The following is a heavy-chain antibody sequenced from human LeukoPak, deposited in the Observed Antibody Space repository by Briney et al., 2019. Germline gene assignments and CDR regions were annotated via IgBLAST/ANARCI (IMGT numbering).Heavy chain of an antibody. V-gene: IGHV3-15*01. D-gene: IGHD3-10*01. Sequence: GGSLRLSCVASGFTFNNVWMSWVRQAPGKGLEWVGRIKSKTDGGTTDYAAPVKGRFTISRDDSRNTLYLQMNSLTTEDTAMYYCATDIPRGVRGANNYWGQGTLVTVSS. CDR1: GFTFNNVW. CDR3: ATDIPRGVRGANNY. J-gene: IGHJ4*02. CDR2: IKSKTDGGTT.